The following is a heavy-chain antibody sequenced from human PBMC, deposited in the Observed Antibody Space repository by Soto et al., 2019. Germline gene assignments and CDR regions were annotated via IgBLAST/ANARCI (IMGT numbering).Heavy chain of an antibody. Sequence: ASVKVSCKASGYTFSRYGIMWVRQAPGQGLEWMGWISAYNGNTNSAEKLRGRLTMTTDASTTTAYMELRRLRSDDTAIYYCARDQGFMVVINSNWFDPWGQGTLVTVSS. CDR2: ISAYNGNT. D-gene: IGHD2-21*01. V-gene: IGHV1-18*01. J-gene: IGHJ5*02. CDR3: ARDQGFMVVINSNWFDP. CDR1: GYTFSRYG.